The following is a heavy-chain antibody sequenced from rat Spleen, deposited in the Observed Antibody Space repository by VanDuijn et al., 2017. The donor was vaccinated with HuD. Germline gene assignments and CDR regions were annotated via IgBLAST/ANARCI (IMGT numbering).Heavy chain of an antibody. D-gene: IGHD1-11*01. Sequence: EVQLVESDGGLVQPGRSLKPSCAASGFTFSNYYMTWVRQAPTKGLEWVASISPSGGSTYYRDSVKGRFTISRDNAKSSLYLQMDSLRSEDTATYYCTTERRVFYYFDYWGQGVMVTVSA. CDR3: TTERRVFYYFDY. V-gene: IGHV5-27*01. CDR1: GFTFSNYY. J-gene: IGHJ2*01. CDR2: ISPSGGST.